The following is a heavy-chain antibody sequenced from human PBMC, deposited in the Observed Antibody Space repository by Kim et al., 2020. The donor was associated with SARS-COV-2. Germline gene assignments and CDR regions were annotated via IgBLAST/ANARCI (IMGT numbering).Heavy chain of an antibody. J-gene: IGHJ6*02. CDR1: GYTFTSYG. CDR2: ISAYNGNT. V-gene: IGHV1-18*01. CDR3: ARDPRGGGRYFDWLFSSNYYYGMDV. D-gene: IGHD3-9*01. Sequence: ASVKVSCKASGYTFTSYGISWVRQAPGQGLEWMGWISAYNGNTNYAQKLQGRVTMTTDTSTSTAYMELRSLRSDDTAEYYCARDPRGGGRYFDWLFSSNYYYGMDVWGQGTTVTVSS.